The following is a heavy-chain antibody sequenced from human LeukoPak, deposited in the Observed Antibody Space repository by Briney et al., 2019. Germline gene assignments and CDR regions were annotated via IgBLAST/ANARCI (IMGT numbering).Heavy chain of an antibody. CDR2: IYPGDSDT. V-gene: IGHV5-51*01. CDR1: GYRFTSYW. Sequence: GESLKISCKGSGYRFTSYWIAWVRQMPGKGLEWMGIIYPGDSDTRYSPSFQGQVTISADKSISTAYLQWSSLKASDTAMYYCARHFSVGATLYAFDIWGQGTMVTVSS. D-gene: IGHD1-26*01. J-gene: IGHJ3*02. CDR3: ARHFSVGATLYAFDI.